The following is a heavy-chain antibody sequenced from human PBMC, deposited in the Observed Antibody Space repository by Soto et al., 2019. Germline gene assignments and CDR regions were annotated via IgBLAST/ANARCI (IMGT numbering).Heavy chain of an antibody. V-gene: IGHV3-23*01. D-gene: IGHD1-1*01. Sequence: GGSLRLSCAASGFTFSDYSMTWVRQTPERGLEWVSTLTRGGTSYYADSVKGRFTVSRDNSKNTVSLQMDSLRAEDTALYYCAKRATTVPTPGNYFDSWGQGTLVTVSS. CDR1: GFTFSDYS. CDR3: AKRATTVPTPGNYFDS. CDR2: LTRGGTS. J-gene: IGHJ4*02.